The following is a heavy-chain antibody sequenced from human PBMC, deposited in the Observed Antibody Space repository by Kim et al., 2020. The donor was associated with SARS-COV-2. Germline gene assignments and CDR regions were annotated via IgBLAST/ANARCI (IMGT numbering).Heavy chain of an antibody. V-gene: IGHV1-69*05. D-gene: IGHD4-17*01. Sequence: SVKVSCKASGGTFSNHAFSWVRQAPGQGLEWMGGIIPLFVTPNYAPNFQGRVTITTDESTNTAYMELSSLKSTDTAVYYCASPSPAPKFGDQELFLYYYYIDVWGEGTAVPVAS. J-gene: IGHJ6*03. CDR3: ASPSPAPKFGDQELFLYYYYIDV. CDR2: IIPLFVTP. CDR1: GGTFSNHA.